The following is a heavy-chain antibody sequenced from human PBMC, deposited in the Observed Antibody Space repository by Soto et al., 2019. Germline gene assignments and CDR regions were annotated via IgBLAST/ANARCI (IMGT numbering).Heavy chain of an antibody. CDR1: GFTFSSYA. D-gene: IGHD6-19*01. CDR2: ISYDGSNK. Sequence: QVQLVESGGGVVQPGRSLRLSCAASGFTFSSYAMHWVRQAPGKGLEWVAVISYDGSNKYYADSVKGRFTISRDNSKNTLYLQMNSLRAEDTAVYYCARGIAVAGTFDYWGQGTLVTVSS. V-gene: IGHV3-30-3*01. J-gene: IGHJ4*02. CDR3: ARGIAVAGTFDY.